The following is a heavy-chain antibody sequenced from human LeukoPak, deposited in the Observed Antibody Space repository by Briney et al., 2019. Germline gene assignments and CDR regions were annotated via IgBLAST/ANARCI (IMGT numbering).Heavy chain of an antibody. CDR3: ARDLFVASSFFFDY. CDR1: GGSFSGYY. CDR2: INHSGST. V-gene: IGHV4-34*01. J-gene: IGHJ4*02. D-gene: IGHD6-13*01. Sequence: TSETLSLTCAVYGGSFSGYYWSWIRQPPGRGLEWIGEINHSGSTNYNPSLKSRVTISVDTSKNQFSLKLSSVTAADTAVYYCARDLFVASSFFFDYWGQGTLVTVSS.